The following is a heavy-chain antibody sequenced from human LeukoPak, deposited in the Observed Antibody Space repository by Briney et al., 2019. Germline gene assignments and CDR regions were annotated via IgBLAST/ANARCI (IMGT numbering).Heavy chain of an antibody. CDR1: GFTVSSYD. Sequence: GGSLRLSCAASGFTVSSYDMSWVRQAPGKGLEWVSAISGSGGSTYYADSVKGRFTISRDNSKNTLYLQMNSLRAEDTAVYYCAKAPLRAVDYWGQGTLVTVSS. V-gene: IGHV3-23*01. CDR2: ISGSGGST. J-gene: IGHJ4*02. CDR3: AKAPLRAVDY.